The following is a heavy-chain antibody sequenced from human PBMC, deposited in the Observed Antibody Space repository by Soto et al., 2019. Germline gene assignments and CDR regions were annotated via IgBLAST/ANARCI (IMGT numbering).Heavy chain of an antibody. CDR1: GYSFTSYW. V-gene: IGHV5-51*01. Sequence: GESLKISCKGSGYSFTSYWIGWVRQMPGKGLEWMGIIYPGDSDTRYSPSFQGQVTISADKSISTAYLQWSSLKASDTAMYYCARHTPAGTVVTLFDYWGQGTLVTVSS. J-gene: IGHJ4*02. CDR2: IYPGDSDT. D-gene: IGHD2-15*01. CDR3: ARHTPAGTVVTLFDY.